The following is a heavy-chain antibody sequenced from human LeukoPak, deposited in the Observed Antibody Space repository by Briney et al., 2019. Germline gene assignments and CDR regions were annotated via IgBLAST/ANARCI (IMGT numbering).Heavy chain of an antibody. V-gene: IGHV4-34*01. CDR1: GGSFTGYH. CDR3: ARDPTSEISVPYYFDD. CDR2: VNHRGMT. D-gene: IGHD5/OR15-5a*01. Sequence: SETQSLTCGVYGGSFTGYHWNWIRQAPGKGLQWIGEVNHRGMTSYNPSLKSRVIISADTSKNQFSLKLESVTAADTAMYYCARDPTSEISVPYYFDDWSQGTLVTVSS. J-gene: IGHJ4*02.